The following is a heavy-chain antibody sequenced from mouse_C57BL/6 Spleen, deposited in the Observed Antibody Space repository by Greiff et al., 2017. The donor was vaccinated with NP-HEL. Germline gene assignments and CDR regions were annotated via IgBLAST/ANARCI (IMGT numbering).Heavy chain of an antibody. CDR2: ISYDGSN. V-gene: IGHV3-6*01. CDR1: GYSITSGYY. D-gene: IGHD1-1*01. J-gene: IGHJ3*01. CDR3: AREGTYYGSSFAY. Sequence: EVKLQESGPGLVKPSQSLSLTCSVTGYSITSGYYWNWIRQFPGNKLEWMGYISYDGSNNYNPSLKNRISITRDTSKNQFFLKLNSVTTEDTATYYCAREGTYYGSSFAYWGQGTLVTVSA.